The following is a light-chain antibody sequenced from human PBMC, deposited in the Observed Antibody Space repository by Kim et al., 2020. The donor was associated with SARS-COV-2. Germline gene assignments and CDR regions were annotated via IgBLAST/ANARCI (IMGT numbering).Light chain of an antibody. Sequence: SPGERATPSCRASQSVGGTYSAWYQQKPGQPPRLLIYAASNRAIGVADRFSGSWSGTDFTLTISRLEPEDFAVYYCQQYGSSPQTFGQGTKVDIK. CDR3: QQYGSSPQT. J-gene: IGKJ1*01. V-gene: IGKV3-20*01. CDR1: QSVGGTY. CDR2: AAS.